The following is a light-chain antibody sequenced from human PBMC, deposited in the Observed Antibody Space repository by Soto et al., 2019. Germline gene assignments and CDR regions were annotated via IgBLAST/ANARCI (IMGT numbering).Light chain of an antibody. J-gene: IGKJ3*01. V-gene: IGKV1-39*01. CDR1: QSISSY. CDR3: QQSFSDPA. Sequence: DIQMTQSPSSLSASVGDRVTITCRTSQSISSYLNWYQQKPGKAPKLLIYAASSLQSGVPSRFSGSGSGTDFTLTISSLQPEDCAVYYCQQSFSDPAFGPGTKVDIK. CDR2: AAS.